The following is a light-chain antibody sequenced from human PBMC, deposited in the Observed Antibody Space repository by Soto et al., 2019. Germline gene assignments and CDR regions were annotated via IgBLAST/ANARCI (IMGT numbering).Light chain of an antibody. CDR3: SAYTSSSTRV. CDR1: SSDVGAYDY. CDR2: EVR. V-gene: IGLV2-14*03. Sequence: QSALTQPASVSGSPGQSITISCTGTSSDVGAYDYVSWYQQHPDKAPKLMIYEVRNRPSGVCNRFSGSKSVNTATLTISGLQAEDEADYNCSAYTSSSTRVFGTGTKGTAL. J-gene: IGLJ1*01.